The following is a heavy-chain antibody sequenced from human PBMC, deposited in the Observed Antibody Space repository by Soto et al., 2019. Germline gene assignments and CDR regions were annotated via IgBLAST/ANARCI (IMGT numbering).Heavy chain of an antibody. CDR3: ARAEGMAPYYSYAMDV. J-gene: IGHJ6*02. V-gene: IGHV1-18*04. CDR1: GYSFSKFG. CDR2: INNYNGHT. Sequence: VVLVQSGAEVKSLGATVKVSCKASGYSFSKFGIGWGRQAPGRGFEWVGWINNYNGHTNFAPKFKGRVSLTRDSSATAAYMELSSLTPDDSSIYFCARAEGMAPYYSYAMDVWGQGTAVTVSS.